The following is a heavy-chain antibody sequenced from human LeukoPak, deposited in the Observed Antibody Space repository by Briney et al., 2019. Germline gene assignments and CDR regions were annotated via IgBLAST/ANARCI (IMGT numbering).Heavy chain of an antibody. CDR1: GFTFSSYG. CDR2: ISGSGGST. Sequence: QPGGSLRLSCAASGFTFSSYGMSWVRQAPGKGLEWVSAISGSGGSTYYADSVKGRFTISRDNSKNTLYLQMNSLRAEDTAVYYCARGVRDGYSFGFYFDYWGQGALVTVSS. V-gene: IGHV3-23*01. CDR3: ARGVRDGYSFGFYFDY. D-gene: IGHD5-12*01. J-gene: IGHJ4*02.